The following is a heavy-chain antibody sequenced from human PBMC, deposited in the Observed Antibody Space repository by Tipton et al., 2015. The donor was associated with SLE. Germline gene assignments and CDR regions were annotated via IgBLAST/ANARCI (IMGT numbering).Heavy chain of an antibody. V-gene: IGHV1-69*05. Sequence: QSGAEVKKPGSSVKVSCKASGGSLSSYGLNWVRQSPGQGLEWMGRIIPIFGKPDYAQKFQERVTFTTDESTSTAYMELTSLRSEDTAVYYCARDIGTRQYLPFGYWGQGTLVTVSS. CDR1: GGSLSSYG. J-gene: IGHJ4*02. CDR3: ARDIGTRQYLPFGY. D-gene: IGHD4-11*01. CDR2: IIPIFGKP.